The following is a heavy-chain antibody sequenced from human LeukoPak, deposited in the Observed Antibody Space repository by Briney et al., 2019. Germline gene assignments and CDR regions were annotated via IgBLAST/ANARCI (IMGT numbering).Heavy chain of an antibody. CDR2: ISSRSGYM. J-gene: IGHJ4*02. CDR3: GRDTSVYASTTWKPIAD. Sequence: GESLRLSCAGSGFTFSSYSMNWVRQAPGKGLEWVSSISSRSGYMYYADSVKGRFTMSRDNAKNSLYLQMNSLRAEDSAVYYCGRDTSVYASTTWKPIADWGQGTLVTVSS. D-gene: IGHD6-13*01. CDR1: GFTFSSYS. V-gene: IGHV3-21*01.